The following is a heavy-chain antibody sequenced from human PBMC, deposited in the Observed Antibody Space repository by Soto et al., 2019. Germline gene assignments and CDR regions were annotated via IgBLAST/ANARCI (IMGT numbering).Heavy chain of an antibody. Sequence: EVQLVESGGGLVKPGVSLRLSCAASGFTCSNAWMSWVRQAPGKGLEWVGRIKSKTDGGTTDYAAPVQGRFTISRDASKNALNRQMSISKPDDAAVYYCTRTRYFDGIGLEVGYYYYMDFWGKGTTVTFSS. CDR2: IKSKTDGGTT. CDR1: GFTCSNAW. J-gene: IGHJ6*03. CDR3: TRTRYFDGIGLEVGYYYYMDF. V-gene: IGHV3-15*01. D-gene: IGHD3-9*01.